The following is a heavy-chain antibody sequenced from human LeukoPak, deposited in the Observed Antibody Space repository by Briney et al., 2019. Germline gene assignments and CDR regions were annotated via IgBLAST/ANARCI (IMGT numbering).Heavy chain of an antibody. CDR2: ISHSGANT. V-gene: IGHV3-23*01. CDR1: GFTFSDSA. J-gene: IGHJ4*02. Sequence: GGSLRLSCAASGFTFSDSAMDWVRQAPGKGLEWVSLISHSGANTFYADSVKGRFSVSRDNSKNTMYLQMNSLRAEDTAVYYCAKGNCRGTSCYSDYWGQGTLVTVSS. CDR3: AKGNCRGTSCYSDY. D-gene: IGHD2-2*02.